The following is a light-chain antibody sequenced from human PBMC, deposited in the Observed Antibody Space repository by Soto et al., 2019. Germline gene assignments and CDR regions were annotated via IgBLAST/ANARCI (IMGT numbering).Light chain of an antibody. CDR1: QTISNNY. V-gene: IGKV3-20*01. Sequence: EIVLTQSPGTLTLSPGESAALSCRASQTISNNYLVWYRQKPGQAPRLLIYAVSSRAAGIPDRFSGSGSGTDFALTIARLEPKDSAVYYCQQHSNSPWTFGQGTRVEI. CDR2: AVS. J-gene: IGKJ1*01. CDR3: QQHSNSPWT.